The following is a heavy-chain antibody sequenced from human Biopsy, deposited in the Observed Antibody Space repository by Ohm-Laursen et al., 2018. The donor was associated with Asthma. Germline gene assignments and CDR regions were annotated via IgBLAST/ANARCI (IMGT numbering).Heavy chain of an antibody. V-gene: IGHV2-5*01. D-gene: IGHD3-9*01. Sequence: TQTLTLTGSFSGFSLINSGVGVGWIRQPPGKAPEWPALIYGNDDRGYSQSLKSRLTITKDTSRRQVVLKMTNMDPVDTGTYFCARAVQSDDFVTGYYNSYFDFWGQGSLVSVSS. CDR2: IYGNDDR. CDR1: GFSLINSGVG. CDR3: ARAVQSDDFVTGYYNSYFDF. J-gene: IGHJ4*01.